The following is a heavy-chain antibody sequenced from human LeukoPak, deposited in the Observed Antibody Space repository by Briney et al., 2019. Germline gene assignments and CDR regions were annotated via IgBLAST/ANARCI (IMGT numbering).Heavy chain of an antibody. J-gene: IGHJ6*03. Sequence: ASVKVSCKAAGYTFSTYDISWVRQATGQGLEWMGWMNPKSGNTLYAQKFQGRVTMTRNTSISTAYMELGSVRSEDTAVYYCARFLKNPVNRRGPANYYMDVWGKGTTVTISS. V-gene: IGHV1-8*01. CDR3: ARFLKNPVNRRGPANYYMDV. D-gene: IGHD2/OR15-2a*01. CDR2: MNPKSGNT. CDR1: GYTFSTYD.